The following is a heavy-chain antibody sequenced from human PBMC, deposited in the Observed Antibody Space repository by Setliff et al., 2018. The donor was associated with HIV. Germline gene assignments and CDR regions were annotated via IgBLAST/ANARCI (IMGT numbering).Heavy chain of an antibody. CDR3: ARSKTFYDFWGGYYTHGAFKI. Sequence: PSETLSLTCTVSGGSFTSRSYYWGWIRQPPGKGLAWIGSIFYSGITYYNPSLKSRVTISVDTSKNQFSLNLTSVTAADTAVYYCARSKTFYDFWGGYYTHGAFKIWGLGTMVTVSS. CDR2: IFYSGIT. J-gene: IGHJ3*02. V-gene: IGHV4-39*01. CDR1: GGSFTSRSYY. D-gene: IGHD3-3*01.